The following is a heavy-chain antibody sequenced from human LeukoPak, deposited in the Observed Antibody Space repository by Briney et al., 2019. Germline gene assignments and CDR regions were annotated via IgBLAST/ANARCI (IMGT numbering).Heavy chain of an antibody. CDR1: GFTFSSYA. Sequence: PGGSLRLSCAASGFTFSSYAMHWVRQAPGKGLEWVAVISYDGSNKYYADSVKGRFTISRDNSKNTLYLQMNSLRAEDTAVYYCARGTVGASGAFDIWGQGTMVTVSS. CDR3: ARGTVGASGAFDI. D-gene: IGHD1-26*01. CDR2: ISYDGSNK. V-gene: IGHV3-30-3*01. J-gene: IGHJ3*02.